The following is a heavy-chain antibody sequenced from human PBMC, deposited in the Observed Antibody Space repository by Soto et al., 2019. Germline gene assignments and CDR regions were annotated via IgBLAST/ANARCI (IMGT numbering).Heavy chain of an antibody. Sequence: GGSLRLSCAASGFTFSSYAMHWVLQAPGKGLEWVAVISYDGSNKYYADSVTGRFTISRDNSKNTLYLQMNSLRAEDTAVYYCARGRRYSSGWYDLLDYWGQGTLVTVSS. D-gene: IGHD6-19*01. J-gene: IGHJ4*02. V-gene: IGHV3-30-3*01. CDR2: ISYDGSNK. CDR3: ARGRRYSSGWYDLLDY. CDR1: GFTFSSYA.